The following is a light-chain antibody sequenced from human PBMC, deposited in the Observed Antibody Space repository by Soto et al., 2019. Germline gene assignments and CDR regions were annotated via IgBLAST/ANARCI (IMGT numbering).Light chain of an antibody. CDR3: KHYYSSPLT. CDR2: WAS. J-gene: IGKJ1*01. CDR1: PNLLYSHNNRNY. Sequence: DIVMTQSTDSLAVSLGEKATINCKSSPNLLYSHNNRNYLAWYQQKPGHPPRLLIYWASIRASGVPDRFSGTGSGPDFTLTISSLQAEDLAVYLCKHYYSSPLTFGHGTRVEIK. V-gene: IGKV4-1*01.